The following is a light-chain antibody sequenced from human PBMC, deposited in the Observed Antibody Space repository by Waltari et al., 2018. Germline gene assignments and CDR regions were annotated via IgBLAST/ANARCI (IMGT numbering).Light chain of an antibody. CDR1: TRDAGAYNY. CDR3: SSHAGSDNWGV. Sequence: QSALTQPPSASGSPGQSVTISCTGTTRDAGAYNYVSWYQQYPGTAPNFIIYDVVKRPSGGPDRFSGSKSGNTASLTVSGLQAEEEADYYCSSHAGSDNWGVFGGGTKLTVL. V-gene: IGLV2-8*01. J-gene: IGLJ2*01. CDR2: DVV.